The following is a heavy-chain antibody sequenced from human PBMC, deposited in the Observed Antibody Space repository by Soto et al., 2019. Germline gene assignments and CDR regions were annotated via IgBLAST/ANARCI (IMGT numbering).Heavy chain of an antibody. CDR3: ARHRTTGYSLSAFDI. V-gene: IGHV5-51*01. CDR2: IYPGDSDT. J-gene: IGHJ3*02. Sequence: EVQLVQSGAEVKKPGESLKISCHGSGYTFTSYLIGWVRQMPGKGLEWMGIIYPGDSDTRYSPSFQGQVTISADKSIRTAYLLWSSLKASDTAMYYCARHRTTGYSLSAFDIWGQGTMVTVSS. CDR1: GYTFTSYL. D-gene: IGHD1-1*01.